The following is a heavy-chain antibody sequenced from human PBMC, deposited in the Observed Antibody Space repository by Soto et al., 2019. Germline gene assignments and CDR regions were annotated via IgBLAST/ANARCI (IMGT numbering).Heavy chain of an antibody. D-gene: IGHD5-18*01. Sequence: PGGSLRLSCVASGFTFSSYSMNWVRQAPGKGLEWVSYISSSSSSIYYADSVEGRFTISRDNAKNSLYLQMNSLRVEDTAVYYCAETTRYIYYWGQGNLLTVSS. CDR2: ISSSSSSI. V-gene: IGHV3-48*01. CDR1: GFTFSSYS. CDR3: AETTRYIYY. J-gene: IGHJ1*01.